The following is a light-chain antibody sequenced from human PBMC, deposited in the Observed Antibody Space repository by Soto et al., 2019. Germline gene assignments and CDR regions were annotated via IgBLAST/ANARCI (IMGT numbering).Light chain of an antibody. Sequence: IVLTQSPATLSLSPGERATLSCRASQSVSSTYLAWYQQKPGQAPRLLIYAASSRETGIPDTFSGSGSGTDFTLTISRLEPEDFAVYDCQQYDSSPYSFGQGTKVDIK. CDR1: QSVSSTY. CDR2: AAS. J-gene: IGKJ2*01. V-gene: IGKV3-20*01. CDR3: QQYDSSPYS.